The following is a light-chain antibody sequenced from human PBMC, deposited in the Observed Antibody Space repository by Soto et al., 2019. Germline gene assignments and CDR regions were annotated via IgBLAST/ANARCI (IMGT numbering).Light chain of an antibody. CDR2: TAS. CDR1: QGISSY. J-gene: IGKJ4*01. Sequence: DIQLTQSPSFLSASVGDRVTITCQASQGISSYLAWYQQKPGKAPKLLIYTASTLQYGVPSRFSGSGSGTDFTLTISSLQPEDSATYYCQQLNGYPLTFGGGTKVEVK. CDR3: QQLNGYPLT. V-gene: IGKV1-9*01.